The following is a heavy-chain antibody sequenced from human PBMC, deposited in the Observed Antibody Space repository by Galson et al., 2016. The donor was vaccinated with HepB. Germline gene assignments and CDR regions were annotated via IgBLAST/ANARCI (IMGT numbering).Heavy chain of an antibody. CDR3: AAWLLSGSYFLGAFDI. Sequence: SLRLSCAASGFTFSSYSMNWVRQAPGKGLEWVSSISSSSSYIYYADSVKGRFTISRDNAKNSLYLLMNSLRAEDTAVYYCAAWLLSGSYFLGAFDIWGQGTMVTVSS. D-gene: IGHD1-26*01. J-gene: IGHJ3*02. CDR2: ISSSSSYI. CDR1: GFTFSSYS. V-gene: IGHV3-21*01.